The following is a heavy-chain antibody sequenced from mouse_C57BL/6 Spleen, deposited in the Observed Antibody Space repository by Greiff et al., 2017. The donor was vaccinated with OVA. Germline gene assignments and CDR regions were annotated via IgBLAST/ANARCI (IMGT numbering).Heavy chain of an antibody. V-gene: IGHV5-4*01. CDR1: GFTFSSYA. D-gene: IGHD4-1*01. Sequence: EVNVVESGGGLVKPGGSLKLSCAASGFTFSSYAMSWVRQTPEKRLEWVATISDGGSYTYYPDNVKGRFTISRDNAKNNLYLQMSHLKSEDTAMYYCARDRGDWDDLYYFDYWGQGTTLTVSS. CDR3: ARDRGDWDDLYYFDY. J-gene: IGHJ2*01. CDR2: ISDGGSYT.